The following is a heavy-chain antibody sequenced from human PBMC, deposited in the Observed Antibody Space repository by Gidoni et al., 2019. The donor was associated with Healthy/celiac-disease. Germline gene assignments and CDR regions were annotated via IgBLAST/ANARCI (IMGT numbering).Heavy chain of an antibody. CDR3: ARERSGFWSGYYRVYYYYMDV. Sequence: QVQLQQWGAGLLKPSETLSLTCAVYGGSFSGYYWSWIRQPPGKGLEWIGEINHSGSTNYNPSLKSRVTISVDTSKNQFSLKLSSVTAADTAVYYCARERSGFWSGYYRVYYYYMDVWGKGTTVTVSS. CDR1: GGSFSGYY. V-gene: IGHV4-34*01. D-gene: IGHD3-3*01. J-gene: IGHJ6*03. CDR2: INHSGST.